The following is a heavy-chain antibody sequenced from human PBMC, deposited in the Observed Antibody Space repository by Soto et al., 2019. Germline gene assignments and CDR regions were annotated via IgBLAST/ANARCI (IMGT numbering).Heavy chain of an antibody. D-gene: IGHD1-1*01. CDR1: GLTFNKYG. J-gene: IGHJ4*02. CDR3: ATDPGNDEAIDY. V-gene: IGHV3-33*01. CDR2: IWHDGSNK. Sequence: QVQLVESGGGVVQHGRSLRLSCAASGLTFNKYGMHWVRQAPGKGLEWVAVIWHDGSNKDYADSVKGRFTVSRDNSKNTLYLQMNSLRAEDTAVYYCATDPGNDEAIDYWGQGTLVTVSS.